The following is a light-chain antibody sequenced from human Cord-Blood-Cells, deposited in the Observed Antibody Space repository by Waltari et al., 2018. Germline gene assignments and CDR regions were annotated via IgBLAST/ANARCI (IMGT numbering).Light chain of an antibody. CDR3: QQSYSTPYT. CDR2: AAS. Sequence: DIQMTQSPSSLSASVGDRVTITCRASQSISSYLNWYQQKPGKAPTLLIYAASSLQSGVPSRVSGSGSGTDFTLTISSLQPEDFATYYCQQSYSTPYTFGQGTKLEIK. J-gene: IGKJ2*01. CDR1: QSISSY. V-gene: IGKV1-39*01.